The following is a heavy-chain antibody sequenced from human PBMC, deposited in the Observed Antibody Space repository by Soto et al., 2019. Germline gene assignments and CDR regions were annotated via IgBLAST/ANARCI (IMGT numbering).Heavy chain of an antibody. CDR2: IYSGETT. D-gene: IGHD2-21*02. CDR3: TRDGRGLGRLSLFEY. J-gene: IGHJ4*02. V-gene: IGHV3-53*01. Sequence: GGSLRLSCAASGFNVNSDYMNWVRQTPGKGLEWVASIYSGETTYYADSVRGRFTISSDKSKNTLYFQLSSLRIEDTAVYYCTRDGRGLGRLSLFEYWGQGVLVTSPQ. CDR1: GFNVNSDY.